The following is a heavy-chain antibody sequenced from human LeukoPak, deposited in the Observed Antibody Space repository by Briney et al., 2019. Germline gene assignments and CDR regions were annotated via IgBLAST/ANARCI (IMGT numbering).Heavy chain of an antibody. Sequence: PSETLSLTCTVSGGSISSSSYYWGWIRQPPGKGLEWIGSIYYSGSTYYNPSPKSRVTISVDTSKNQFSLKLSSVTAADTAVYYCARGVQFCSSTSCPNWFDPWGQGTLVTVSS. J-gene: IGHJ5*02. V-gene: IGHV4-39*07. CDR3: ARGVQFCSSTSCPNWFDP. CDR1: GGSISSSSYY. CDR2: IYYSGST. D-gene: IGHD2-2*01.